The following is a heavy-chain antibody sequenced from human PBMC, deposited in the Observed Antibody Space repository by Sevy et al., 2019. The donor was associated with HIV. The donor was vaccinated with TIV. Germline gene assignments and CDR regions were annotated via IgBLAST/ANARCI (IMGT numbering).Heavy chain of an antibody. Sequence: GGSQRLPCEVSGFTFSNYWMTWVRQAPGKGLEWVANIKEDGSDKYYGDSVKGRFSLSRDNAKNSLYLQMGSLRAEDTAVYYCVRDGLASATDFDYWGQGTLVTVSS. V-gene: IGHV3-7*01. CDR3: VRDGLASATDFDY. CDR2: IKEDGSDK. CDR1: GFTFSNYW. J-gene: IGHJ4*02. D-gene: IGHD2-15*01.